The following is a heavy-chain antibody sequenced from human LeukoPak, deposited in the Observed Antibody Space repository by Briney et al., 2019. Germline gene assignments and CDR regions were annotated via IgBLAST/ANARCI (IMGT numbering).Heavy chain of an antibody. D-gene: IGHD6-19*01. V-gene: IGHV3-23*01. CDR2: ISSSGGST. CDR3: AKESGYSSGWHEY. Sequence: GGSLRLSCAASGFTFSSYAMSWVRQAPGKGLEWVSAISSSGGSTYFADSVKGRFTISRDNSKNTLYLQMKTLRAEDTAVYYCAKESGYSSGWHEYWGQGTLVTVSS. CDR1: GFTFSSYA. J-gene: IGHJ4*02.